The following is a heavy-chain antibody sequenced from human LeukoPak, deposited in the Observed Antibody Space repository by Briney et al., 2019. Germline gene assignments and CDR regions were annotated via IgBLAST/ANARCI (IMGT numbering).Heavy chain of an antibody. V-gene: IGHV4-39*01. CDR3: ARGVEMWSYFDS. J-gene: IGHJ4*02. CDR1: CASISSRDHY. Sequence: SETLSLTCSVSCASISSRDHYWAWIRQPPGKGLEWIGSVYFSGSTYYKASLKSRLTISVDTSKNQLSLTLKSVTAADTSVYYCARGVEMWSYFDSWGQGTPVIVS. D-gene: IGHD2-21*01. CDR2: VYFSGST.